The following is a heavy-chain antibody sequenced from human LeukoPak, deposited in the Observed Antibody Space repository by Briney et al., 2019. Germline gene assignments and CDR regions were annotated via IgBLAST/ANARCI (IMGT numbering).Heavy chain of an antibody. Sequence: NPSETLSLTCTVSGGSISSGGYYWSWIRQHPGKGLEWIGYIYYSGSTYYNPSLKSRVTISVDTSKNQFSLKLSSVTAADTAVYYWARCGKDGDYVQNWGQGTLVTVSS. CDR2: IYYSGST. CDR3: ARCGKDGDYVQN. D-gene: IGHD4-17*01. V-gene: IGHV4-31*03. J-gene: IGHJ4*02. CDR1: GGSISSGGYY.